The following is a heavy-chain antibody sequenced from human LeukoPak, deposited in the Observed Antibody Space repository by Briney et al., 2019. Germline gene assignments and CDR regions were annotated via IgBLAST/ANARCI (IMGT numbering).Heavy chain of an antibody. CDR1: GFSFSNYA. V-gene: IGHV3-30*04. Sequence: QAGGSLRLSCVASGFSFSNYAMHWVRQAPGMGLQWVAVISFDGGDKYYRDSVKGRFTISRDNSRNMVYLQIDSVRIEDTAIYYCASQSDSYGLPSDHWGRGTLVSVSS. D-gene: IGHD5-18*01. CDR2: ISFDGGDK. J-gene: IGHJ4*02. CDR3: ASQSDSYGLPSDH.